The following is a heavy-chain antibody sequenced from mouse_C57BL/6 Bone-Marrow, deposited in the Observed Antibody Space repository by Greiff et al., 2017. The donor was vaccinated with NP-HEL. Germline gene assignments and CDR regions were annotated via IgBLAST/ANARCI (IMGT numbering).Heavy chain of an antibody. J-gene: IGHJ3*01. CDR2: IHPNSGST. CDR1: GYTFTSYW. V-gene: IGHV1-64*01. D-gene: IGHD1-1*01. CDR3: ARDYYGSSYPPWFAY. Sequence: QVQLQQPGAELVKPGASVKLSCKASGYTFTSYWMHWVKQRPGQGLEWIGMIHPNSGSTNYNAKFKSKATLTVDKSSSTAYMQLSSLTSEDSAVYYCARDYYGSSYPPWFAYWGQGTLVTVSA.